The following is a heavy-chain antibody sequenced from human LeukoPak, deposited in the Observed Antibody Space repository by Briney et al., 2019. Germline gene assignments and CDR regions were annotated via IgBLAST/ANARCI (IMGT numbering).Heavy chain of an antibody. J-gene: IGHJ4*02. Sequence: ASVKVSCETSGYTFTNNAINWVRQAPGQGLEWMGWINTNTGNPTYAQGFFTGRYVFSLDTSASTAYLQINGLKADDTAVYYCGRDPRLGIRGYTYGYIDHWGQGTLVTVSS. D-gene: IGHD5-18*01. CDR2: INTNTGNP. CDR3: GRDPRLGIRGYTYGYIDH. V-gene: IGHV7-4-1*02. CDR1: GYTFTNNA.